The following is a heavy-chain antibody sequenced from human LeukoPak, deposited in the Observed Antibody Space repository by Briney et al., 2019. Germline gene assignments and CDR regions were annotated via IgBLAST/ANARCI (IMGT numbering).Heavy chain of an antibody. CDR1: GYTFTGYY. D-gene: IGHD4-17*01. CDR3: ARGGNYGDYVAAPY. V-gene: IGHV1-2*06. Sequence: GASVKVSCKASGYTFTGYYMHWVRQAPGQGLEWMGRINPNSGGTNYAQKFQGRVTMTRDTSISTAYMELSRLRSDDTAVYYCARGGNYGDYVAAPYWGQGTLVTVSS. J-gene: IGHJ4*02. CDR2: INPNSGGT.